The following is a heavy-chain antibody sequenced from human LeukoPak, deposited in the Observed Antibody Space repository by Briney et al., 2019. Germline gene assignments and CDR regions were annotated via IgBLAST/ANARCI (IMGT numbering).Heavy chain of an antibody. CDR3: ATENVVVVDATDDDAFDI. D-gene: IGHD2-15*01. CDR2: FDPEDGET. J-gene: IGHJ3*02. V-gene: IGHV1-24*01. Sequence: ASVKVSCKVSGYTLTELSMHWVRQAPGKGLEWMGGFDPEDGETIYAQKFQGGVTMTEATSTDTAYMEVSSLRSEDTAVYYCATENVVVVDATDDDAFDIWGQGTMVNVSS. CDR1: GYTLTELS.